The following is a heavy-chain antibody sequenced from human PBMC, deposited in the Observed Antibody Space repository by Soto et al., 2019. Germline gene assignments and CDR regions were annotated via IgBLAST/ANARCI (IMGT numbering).Heavy chain of an antibody. CDR3: ARSYVTSRPIDF. J-gene: IGHJ4*02. Sequence: VASVKVSCKASGYSLTSYYMHWLRQAPGQGLEWMGITNPSDGSTNYAQKFQGRVTMTSDTSTGTVYMEMSSLRSEDTAMYYCARSYVTSRPIDFWGQGTLVTVSS. V-gene: IGHV1-46*01. D-gene: IGHD3-10*02. CDR1: GYSLTSYY. CDR2: TNPSDGST.